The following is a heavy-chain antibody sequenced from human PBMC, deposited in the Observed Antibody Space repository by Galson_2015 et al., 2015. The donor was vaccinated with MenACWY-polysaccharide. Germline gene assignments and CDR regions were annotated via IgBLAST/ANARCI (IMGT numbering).Heavy chain of an antibody. D-gene: IGHD1-1*01. CDR1: GFTFRSHD. Sequence: SLRLSCAVSGFTFRSHDMNWVRQAPGKGLAWVSYIDTSGTSTKYADSVKGRFIMSRDNAKNSLYLQMNSLRLEDTAVYYCARDTPGIEDFDYWGQGSLVTVSS. J-gene: IGHJ4*02. CDR2: IDTSGTST. V-gene: IGHV3-48*03. CDR3: ARDTPGIEDFDY.